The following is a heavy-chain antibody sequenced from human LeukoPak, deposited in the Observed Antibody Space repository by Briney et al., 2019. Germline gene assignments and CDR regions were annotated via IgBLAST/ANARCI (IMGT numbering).Heavy chain of an antibody. CDR2: INWNGGST. D-gene: IGHD4-23*01. CDR3: ARASYGGNSVGYYYMDV. V-gene: IGHV3-20*04. Sequence: PGGSLRLSCAASGFTFDDYGMSWVRQAPGKGLEWVSGINWNGGSTGYADSVKGRFTISRDNAKNSLYLQMNSLRAEDTALYYCARASYGGNSVGYYYMDVWGKGTTVTVSS. CDR1: GFTFDDYG. J-gene: IGHJ6*03.